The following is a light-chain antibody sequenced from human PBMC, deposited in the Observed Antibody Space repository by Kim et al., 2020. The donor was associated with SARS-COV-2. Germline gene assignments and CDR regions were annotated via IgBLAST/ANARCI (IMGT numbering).Light chain of an antibody. J-gene: IGKJ1*01. CDR3: QQYGSSPRT. CDR1: ASVSSSY. CDR2: GAS. V-gene: IGKV3-20*01. Sequence: PGQRASRCWRARASVSSSYVASDQEKPGQAPRVRIYGASSRRSGIPDRFSGSGSGTEFTLTISRLEPEDFAVYYCQQYGSSPRTFGQGTKVDIK.